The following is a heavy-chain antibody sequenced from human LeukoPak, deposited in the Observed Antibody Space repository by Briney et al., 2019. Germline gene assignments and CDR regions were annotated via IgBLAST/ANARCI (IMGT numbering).Heavy chain of an antibody. D-gene: IGHD3-10*01. J-gene: IGHJ6*02. Sequence: EASVKVSCKASGGTFSSYAISWVRQAPGQGLEWMGRIIPILGIANYAQKFQGRVTITADKSTSTAYMELSSLRSEDTAVCYCARDDYGSGRNYYYGMDVWGQGTTVTVSS. CDR3: ARDDYGSGRNYYYGMDV. V-gene: IGHV1-69*04. CDR2: IIPILGIA. CDR1: GGTFSSYA.